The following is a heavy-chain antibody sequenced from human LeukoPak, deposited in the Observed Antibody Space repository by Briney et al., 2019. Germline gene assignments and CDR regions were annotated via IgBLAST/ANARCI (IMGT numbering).Heavy chain of an antibody. CDR3: ARDATTELGTVYMDV. J-gene: IGHJ6*03. CDR1: GFTFSTYE. V-gene: IGHV3-48*03. CDR2: ISTSGSSI. D-gene: IGHD4-17*01. Sequence: GGSLRLSCAASGFTFSTYEINWVRQAPGKGLEWLSHISTSGSSIHCADSVKGRFTISRDNAKNSLYLQMNSLRVEDTAVYYCARDATTELGTVYMDVWGKGTTVTISS.